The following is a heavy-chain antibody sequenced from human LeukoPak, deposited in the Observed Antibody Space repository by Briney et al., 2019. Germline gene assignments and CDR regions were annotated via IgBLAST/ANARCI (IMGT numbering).Heavy chain of an antibody. CDR2: ISGSGGST. D-gene: IGHD3-10*01. CDR3: AKVGPMVRGVIDD. J-gene: IGHJ4*02. Sequence: GGTLRLSCAASGFTFSSYGMSWVRQAPGKGLEWVSAISGSGGSTYYADSVKGRFTISRDNSKNTLYLQMNSLRAEDTAVYYCAKVGPMVRGVIDDWGQGTLVTVSS. V-gene: IGHV3-23*01. CDR1: GFTFSSYG.